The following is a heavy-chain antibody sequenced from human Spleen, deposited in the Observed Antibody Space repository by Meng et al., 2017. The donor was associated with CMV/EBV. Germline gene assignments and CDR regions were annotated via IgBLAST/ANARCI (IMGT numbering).Heavy chain of an antibody. CDR1: GFIFDDHG. D-gene: IGHD1-26*01. J-gene: IGHJ6*02. CDR3: ARDVSRYSGDYYYGMDV. Sequence: GESLKISCEASGFIFDDHGMSWVRQAPGKGLEWVSGIDWNGSSTGYADSVKGRFTISRDNAKNSLYLQMNSLRAEDTAFFYCARDVSRYSGDYYYGMDVWGQGTTVTVSS. CDR2: IDWNGSST. V-gene: IGHV3-20*04.